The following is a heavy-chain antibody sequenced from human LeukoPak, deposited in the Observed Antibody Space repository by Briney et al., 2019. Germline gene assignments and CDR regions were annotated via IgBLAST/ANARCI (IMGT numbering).Heavy chain of an antibody. CDR3: ARAGSAKGSAYYFDY. Sequence: ASVKVSCKASGYTFTSYYMHWVRQAPGQGLEWMGIINPSGGSTSYAQKFQGRVTMTRDTSTSTVYMELSSLRSEDTAVHYCARAGSAKGSAYYFDYWGQGTLVTVSS. D-gene: IGHD6-25*01. V-gene: IGHV1-46*01. J-gene: IGHJ4*02. CDR2: INPSGGST. CDR1: GYTFTSYY.